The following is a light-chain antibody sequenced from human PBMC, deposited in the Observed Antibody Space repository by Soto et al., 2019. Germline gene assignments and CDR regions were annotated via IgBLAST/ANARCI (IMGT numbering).Light chain of an antibody. CDR3: AAWDNSLSGWV. J-gene: IGLJ3*02. V-gene: IGLV1-44*01. CDR1: SSNIGSTS. Sequence: QLVLTQPPSASGTPGQRVTISCSGSSSNIGSTSVYWYQQLPGTAPKLLIYSNDRRPSGVPDRLSASKSGTSASLAISGLQSEDEADYYCAAWDNSLSGWVFGGGTKVTVL. CDR2: SND.